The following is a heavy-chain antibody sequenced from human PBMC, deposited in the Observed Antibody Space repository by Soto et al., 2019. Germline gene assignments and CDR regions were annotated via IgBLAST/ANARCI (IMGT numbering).Heavy chain of an antibody. D-gene: IGHD6-6*01. V-gene: IGHV1-8*01. CDR2: MNPNSGNT. CDR3: ARGVYLWAGSSSSVTDY. Sequence: QVQLVQSGAEVKKPGASVKVSCKASGYTFTSYDINWVRQATGQGLEWMGWMNPNSGNTGYAQKFQGRVTMTRNTSISTAYMELISLRSEDTAVYYCARGVYLWAGSSSSVTDYWGQGTLVTVSS. J-gene: IGHJ4*02. CDR1: GYTFTSYD.